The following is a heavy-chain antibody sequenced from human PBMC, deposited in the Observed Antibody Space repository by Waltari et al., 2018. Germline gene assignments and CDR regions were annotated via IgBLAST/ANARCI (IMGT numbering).Heavy chain of an antibody. D-gene: IGHD5-18*01. CDR2: INAGNGNT. J-gene: IGHJ6*02. CDR1: GYTFTSYA. V-gene: IGHV1-3*01. Sequence: QVQLVQSGAEVKKPGASVKVSCKASGYTFTSYAMHWVRQAPGQRLEWMGGINAGNGNTKYSQKFQGRVTITRDTSASTAYMELSSLRSEDTAVYYCARVGYSYGTPYYYYGMDVWGQGTTVTVSS. CDR3: ARVGYSYGTPYYYYGMDV.